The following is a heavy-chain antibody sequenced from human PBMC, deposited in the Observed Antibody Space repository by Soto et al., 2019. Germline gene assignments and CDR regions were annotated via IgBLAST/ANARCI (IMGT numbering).Heavy chain of an antibody. CDR3: AKRPHYYDSSGYYSPLDY. J-gene: IGHJ4*02. CDR2: ISGSGGST. D-gene: IGHD3-22*01. Sequence: PGGSLRLSCAASGFTFSSYAMSWVRQAPGKGLEWVSAISGSGGSTYYADSVKGRFTISRDNSKNTLYLQMNSLRAEDTAVYYCAKRPHYYDSSGYYSPLDYWGQGTLVTVSS. CDR1: GFTFSSYA. V-gene: IGHV3-23*01.